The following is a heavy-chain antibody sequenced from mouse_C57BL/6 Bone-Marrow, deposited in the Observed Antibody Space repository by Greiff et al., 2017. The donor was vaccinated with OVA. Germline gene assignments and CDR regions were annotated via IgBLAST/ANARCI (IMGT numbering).Heavy chain of an antibody. V-gene: IGHV1-50*01. J-gene: IGHJ2*01. CDR1: GYTFTSYW. CDR3: AREGVTTVDY. D-gene: IGHD2-2*01. Sequence: QVQLQQPGAELVKPGASVKLSCKASGYTFTSYWMQWVKQRPGQSLEWIGEIDPSDSYTNYNQKFKGKATLTVDTSSSTAYMQLSSLTSEDSAVYYCAREGVTTVDYWGQGTTLTVSS. CDR2: IDPSDSYT.